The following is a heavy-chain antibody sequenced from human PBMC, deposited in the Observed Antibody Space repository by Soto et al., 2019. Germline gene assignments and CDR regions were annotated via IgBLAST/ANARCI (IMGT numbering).Heavy chain of an antibody. CDR3: ARSLEGWFDP. CDR2: IYHSGST. J-gene: IGHJ5*02. V-gene: IGHV4-4*02. CDR1: GGSISSSNW. Sequence: SETLSLTCAVSGGSISSSNWWSWVRQPPGKGLEWIGEIYHSGSTNYNPSLKGRVTISVDKSKNQFSLKLSSVTAADTAVYYCARSLEGWFDPWGQGTLVTVSS.